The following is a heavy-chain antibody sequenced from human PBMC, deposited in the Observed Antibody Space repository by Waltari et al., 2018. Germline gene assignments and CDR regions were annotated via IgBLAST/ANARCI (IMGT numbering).Heavy chain of an antibody. Sequence: QVQLQESGPGLVKPSQTLSLTCTVSGGSISSGGYYWSWIRQHPGKGLEWMGYIYYSGSTYYNPSRKSRDTISVDTSKNQFSLKLSSVTAADTAVYDCARESSKLLDVWGKGTTVTVSS. CDR2: IYYSGST. V-gene: IGHV4-31*03. J-gene: IGHJ6*04. CDR1: GGSISSGGYY. CDR3: ARESSKLLDV.